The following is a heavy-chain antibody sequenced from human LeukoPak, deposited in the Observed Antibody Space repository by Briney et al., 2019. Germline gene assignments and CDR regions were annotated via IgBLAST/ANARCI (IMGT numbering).Heavy chain of an antibody. D-gene: IGHD3-16*01. CDR2: ISYDGSNK. J-gene: IGHJ4*02. CDR1: GFTFSSYA. CDR3: ARDWGEVTTTPFDY. V-gene: IGHV3-30-3*01. Sequence: PGGSLRLSCAASGFTFSSYAVHWVRQAPGKGLEWVAVISYDGSNKYYADSVKGRFTISRDNSKNTLYLQMNSLRAEDTAVCYCARDWGEVTTTPFDYWGQGTLVTVSS.